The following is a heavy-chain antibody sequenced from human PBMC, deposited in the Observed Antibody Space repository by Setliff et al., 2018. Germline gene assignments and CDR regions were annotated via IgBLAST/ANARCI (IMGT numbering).Heavy chain of an antibody. CDR2: IKQDGSEK. V-gene: IGHV3-7*03. Sequence: PGGSLRLSCAASAFTFSTYAMNWLRQAPGKGLEWVANIKQDGSEKNYVDSVKGRFTISRDNAKNSLYLQMNNLRAEDTAVYYCVRDSPYCVNGVCRGYWGQGTQVTVSS. J-gene: IGHJ4*02. CDR1: AFTFSTYA. CDR3: VRDSPYCVNGVCRGY. D-gene: IGHD2-21*01.